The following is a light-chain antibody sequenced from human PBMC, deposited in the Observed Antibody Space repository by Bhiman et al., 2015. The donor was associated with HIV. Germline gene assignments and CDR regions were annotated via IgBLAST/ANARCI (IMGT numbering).Light chain of an antibody. V-gene: IGLV6-57*01. CDR2: DNT. Sequence: QSVVESPGKTTTISCTRSSGNIAANSVQWYQQRPGSSPTLLIYDNTQRPSGVPDRFSGSIDSSSNSASLTISGLKTEDEADYYCQSYDSINHKLVFGGGTKLTVL. CDR1: SGNIAANS. J-gene: IGLJ2*01. CDR3: QSYDSINHKLV.